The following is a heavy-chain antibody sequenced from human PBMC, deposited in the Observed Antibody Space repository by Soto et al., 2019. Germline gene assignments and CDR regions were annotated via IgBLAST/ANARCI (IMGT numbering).Heavy chain of an antibody. CDR2: ISAYNANT. V-gene: IGHV1-18*01. Sequence: ASVKVSCKASGYTLRNFGLGWVRQAPGQGLEWMGCISAYNANTNYAQKFQGRVTMTTDTSTSTAFMELRGLRSDDTAVYYCARENSGSYHRHFDYWGQGTLVTVSS. D-gene: IGHD1-26*01. J-gene: IGHJ4*01. CDR3: ARENSGSYHRHFDY. CDR1: GYTLRNFG.